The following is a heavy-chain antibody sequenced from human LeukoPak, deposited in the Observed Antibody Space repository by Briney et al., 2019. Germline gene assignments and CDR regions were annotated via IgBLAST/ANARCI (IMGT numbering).Heavy chain of an antibody. CDR2: ISYDGSNK. Sequence: GGSLRLSCAASGFTFSSYGMHWVRQAPGKGLEWVAVISYDGSNKYYADSVKGRFTISRDNSKNTLYLQMNSLRAEDTAVYYCAKARITMVRGVTLGGYWGQGTLVTVSS. J-gene: IGHJ4*02. CDR3: AKARITMVRGVTLGGY. D-gene: IGHD3-10*01. V-gene: IGHV3-30*18. CDR1: GFTFSSYG.